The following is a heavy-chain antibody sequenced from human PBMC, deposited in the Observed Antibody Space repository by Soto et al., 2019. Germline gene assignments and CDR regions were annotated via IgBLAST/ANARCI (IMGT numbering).Heavy chain of an antibody. J-gene: IGHJ5*02. V-gene: IGHV3-23*01. CDR3: AKVSSSWYAGFLDP. CDR2: LSDSGDSI. Sequence: EVQLLESGGGLVQPGRSLRLSCTASGFTFSSHAMTWVRQAPGKGLEWVSGLSDSGDSIYYADSVKGRFTIYRDNSMNTLYLQMNTLRVEDTAVYYCAKVSSSWYAGFLDPWGQGTLVTVSS. D-gene: IGHD6-13*01. CDR1: GFTFSSHA.